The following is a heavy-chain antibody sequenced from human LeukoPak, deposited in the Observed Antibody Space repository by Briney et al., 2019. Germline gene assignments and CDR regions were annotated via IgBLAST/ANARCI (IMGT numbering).Heavy chain of an antibody. Sequence: PSETLSLTCTVSGGSISSSSYYWSWIRQPPGKGLEWIGYIYYSGSTNYNPSLKSRVTISVDTSKNQFSLKLSSVTAADTAAYYCARATIATILIDIWGQGTMVTVSS. CDR1: GGSISSSSYY. D-gene: IGHD5-24*01. V-gene: IGHV4-61*01. CDR2: IYYSGST. CDR3: ARATIATILIDI. J-gene: IGHJ3*02.